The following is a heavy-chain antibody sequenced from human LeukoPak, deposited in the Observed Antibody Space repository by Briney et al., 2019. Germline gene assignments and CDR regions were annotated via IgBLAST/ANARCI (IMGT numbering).Heavy chain of an antibody. Sequence: PSETLSLTCAVSGGSISSGGYSWSWIRQPPGKGLEWIGEINHSGSTNYNPSLKSRVTISVDTSKNQFSLKLSSVTAADTAVYYCARGDYVWGSYRAFDYWGQGTLVTVSS. D-gene: IGHD3-16*02. J-gene: IGHJ4*02. CDR2: INHSGST. CDR1: GGSISSGGYS. V-gene: IGHV4-30-2*01. CDR3: ARGDYVWGSYRAFDY.